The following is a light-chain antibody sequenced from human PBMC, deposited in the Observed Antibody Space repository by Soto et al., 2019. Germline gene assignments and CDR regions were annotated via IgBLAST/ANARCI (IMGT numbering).Light chain of an antibody. J-gene: IGKJ2*01. CDR1: QSVSIK. V-gene: IGKV3-15*01. CDR2: GAS. Sequence: ENVLPQSPGTLSLSPRERATLSSRASQSVSIKLAWYQQKPGQAPRLLMFGASTRATGIPARFSGSGSGTDFTLTISGLQSEDFAVYYCQQYKSLPYTFGQGT. CDR3: QQYKSLPYT.